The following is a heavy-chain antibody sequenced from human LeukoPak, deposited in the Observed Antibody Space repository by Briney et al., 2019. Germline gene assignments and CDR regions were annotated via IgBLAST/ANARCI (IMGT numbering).Heavy chain of an antibody. V-gene: IGHV4-4*02. CDR1: GGSISSSNW. CDR3: ARTRAATGHFDY. Sequence: SETLSLTCAVSGGSISSSNWRSWVSQSPKKGLEWIGEIYHDGSTNYNPSLKSLVTISVDKSKNQFSLKMSSVTAADTAVYYCARTRAATGHFDYWGQGTLVTVSS. CDR2: IYHDGST. J-gene: IGHJ4*02. D-gene: IGHD6-13*01.